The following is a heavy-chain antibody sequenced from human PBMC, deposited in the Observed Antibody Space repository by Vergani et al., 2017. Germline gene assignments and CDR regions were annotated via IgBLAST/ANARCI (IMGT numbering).Heavy chain of an antibody. CDR1: GYRFTSYW. J-gene: IGHJ6*02. CDR3: ARVXRDSKAFYYYGMDV. V-gene: IGHV5-51*01. Sequence: EVQLVQSGAEVKKPGESVKISCMGSGYRFTSYWIGWVRQMPGKGLEWMGVIYPGDSDSRYSPSFQGQVTISAYKSISTAYLQWSSLKASDNAIYYCARVXRDSKAFYYYGMDVWGQGTTVTVSS. CDR2: IYPGDSDS. D-gene: IGHD4-11*01.